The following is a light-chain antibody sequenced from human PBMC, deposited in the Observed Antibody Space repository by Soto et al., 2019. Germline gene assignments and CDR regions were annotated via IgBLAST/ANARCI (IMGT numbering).Light chain of an antibody. J-gene: IGKJ2*01. V-gene: IGKV3-11*01. Sequence: EIVMTQSPATLSVSPGERATLSCRASPSVTSYIAWYQQKPGQAPRLLIYDASNRAPGIPARFSGSGSATDFTLTISSLEPEDFAVYYCQQRTNWPPRYTFGQGTRLDIK. CDR1: PSVTSY. CDR2: DAS. CDR3: QQRTNWPPRYT.